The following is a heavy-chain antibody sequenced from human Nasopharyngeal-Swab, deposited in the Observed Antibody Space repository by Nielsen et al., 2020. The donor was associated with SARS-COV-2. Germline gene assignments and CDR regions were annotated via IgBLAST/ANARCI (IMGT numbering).Heavy chain of an antibody. CDR3: ARGSDPSSGWYYYYYYMDV. CDR1: GGSISSGDYY. Sequence: SETLSLTCTVSGGSISSGDYYWSWIRQPPGKGLEWIGSIYYSGSTYYNPSLKSRVTISVDTSKNQFSLKLSSVTAADTAVYYCARGSDPSSGWYYYYYYMDVWGKGTTVTVSS. CDR2: IYYSGST. J-gene: IGHJ6*03. V-gene: IGHV4-39*07. D-gene: IGHD6-19*01.